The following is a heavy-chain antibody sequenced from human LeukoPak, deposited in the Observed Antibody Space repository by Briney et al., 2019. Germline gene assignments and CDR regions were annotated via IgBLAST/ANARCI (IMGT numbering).Heavy chain of an antibody. CDR2: INPKTGGT. CDR3: AREEGLGSLDY. D-gene: IGHD3-16*01. Sequence: GASVKVSCKASGYTFTAYYMNWVRQAPGQGLEWMGRINPKTGGTNYAQMFQGGVTMTRDTSINTAYMELSRLRSDDTAMYYCAREEGLGSLDYWGQGTLITVSS. CDR1: GYTFTAYY. V-gene: IGHV1-2*06. J-gene: IGHJ4*02.